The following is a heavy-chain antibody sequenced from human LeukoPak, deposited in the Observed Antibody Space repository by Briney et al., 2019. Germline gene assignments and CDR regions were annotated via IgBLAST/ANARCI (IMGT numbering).Heavy chain of an antibody. V-gene: IGHV6-1*01. J-gene: IGHJ6*03. D-gene: IGHD1/OR15-1a*01. CDR2: TYYRSKWYN. CDR1: GDSVSSNSAA. CDR3: ARATGTTPQYYYYYMDV. Sequence: SQTLSLTCAISGDSVSSNSAAWNWIRQSPSRGLEWLGRTYYRSKWYNDYAVSVKSRITINPDTSKNQFSLQLNSVTPEDAAVYYCARATGTTPQYYYYYMDVWGKGTTVTVSS.